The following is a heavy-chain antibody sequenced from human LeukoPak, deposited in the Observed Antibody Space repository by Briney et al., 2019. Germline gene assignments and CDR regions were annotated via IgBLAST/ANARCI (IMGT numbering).Heavy chain of an antibody. CDR1: SDSFSSYY. CDR3: ARVEVPRDINDWYFDL. Sequence: SETLSLTCTVSSDSFSSYYWAWIRQPAGKGLEWLGRLYPGVSTNYSPSLKSRLTMSVDTSKNQFSLKLTSMTAADTAVYYCARVEVPRDINDWYFDLWGRGTLVTVSS. J-gene: IGHJ2*01. CDR2: LYPGVST. V-gene: IGHV4-4*07. D-gene: IGHD2-15*01.